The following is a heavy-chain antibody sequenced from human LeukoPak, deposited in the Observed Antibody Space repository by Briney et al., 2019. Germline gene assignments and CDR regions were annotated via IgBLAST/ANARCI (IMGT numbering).Heavy chain of an antibody. CDR1: GFPFGYYA. V-gene: IGHV3-49*03. J-gene: IGHJ4*02. CDR3: ARDNYEILPGSFFDY. CDR2: IRSKAYGSTK. D-gene: IGHD3-9*01. Sequence: GGSLRLSCTGSGFPFGYYAMSWFRQAPGKGLEWVSFIRSKAYGSTKEYAASVKVRFTTSRDKAKSTPYLQMNSLKTEATAVYYCARDNYEILPGSFFDYWGQGTLVTVSS.